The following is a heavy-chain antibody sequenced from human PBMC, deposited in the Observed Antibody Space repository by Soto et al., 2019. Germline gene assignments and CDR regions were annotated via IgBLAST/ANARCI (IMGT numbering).Heavy chain of an antibody. CDR2: ISAYNGNT. CDR3: ARDLGPNYYGMDV. Sequence: ASVKVSCKASGYTFTSYGISWVRQAPGQGLEWMGWISAYNGNTNYAQKLQGRVTMTTDTSTSTAYMELRSLRSDVMAVYYCARDLGPNYYGMDVWGQWTTVIVSS. V-gene: IGHV1-18*03. CDR1: GYTFTSYG. J-gene: IGHJ6*02.